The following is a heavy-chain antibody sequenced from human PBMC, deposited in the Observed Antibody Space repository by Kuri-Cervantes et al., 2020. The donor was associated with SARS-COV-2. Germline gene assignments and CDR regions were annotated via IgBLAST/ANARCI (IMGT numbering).Heavy chain of an antibody. V-gene: IGHV3-30*02. J-gene: IGHJ4*02. D-gene: IGHD6-19*01. CDR3: AKSVAGPFDY. CDR2: IRYDGSNK. CDR1: GFTFSSYG. Sequence: GESLKISCAASGFTFSSYGMHWVRQAPGKGLEWVAFIRYDGSNKYYADSVKGRFIISRDNSKNTLYLQMNSLRAEDTAVYYCAKSVAGPFDYWGQGTLVTVSS.